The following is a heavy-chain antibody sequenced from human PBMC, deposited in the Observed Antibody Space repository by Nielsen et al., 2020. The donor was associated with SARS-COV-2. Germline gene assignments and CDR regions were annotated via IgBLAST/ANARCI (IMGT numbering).Heavy chain of an antibody. J-gene: IGHJ4*02. CDR1: GGSISSGDYY. CDR3: ARNDDFPEGYFDY. Sequence: SETLSLTCTVSGGSISSGDYYWSWIRQPPGKGLEWIGYIYYSGSTYYNPSLKSRVTISVDTSKNQFSLKLSSVTAADTAVYYCARNDDFPEGYFDYWGQGTLVTVSS. V-gene: IGHV4-30-4*01. CDR2: IYYSGST. D-gene: IGHD3-3*01.